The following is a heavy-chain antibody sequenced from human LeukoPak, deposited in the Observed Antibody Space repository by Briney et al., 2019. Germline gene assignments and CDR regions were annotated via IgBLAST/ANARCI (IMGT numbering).Heavy chain of an antibody. Sequence: GGSLRLSCAASGFTFSSYSMNWVRQAPGKGLEWVSSISGSSSYIYYADSVKGRFTISRDNAKNSLYLQMNSLRAEDTAVYYCARNSGSYSSHDYWGQGTLVTVSS. CDR1: GFTFSSYS. J-gene: IGHJ4*02. D-gene: IGHD1-26*01. CDR2: ISGSSSYI. V-gene: IGHV3-21*01. CDR3: ARNSGSYSSHDY.